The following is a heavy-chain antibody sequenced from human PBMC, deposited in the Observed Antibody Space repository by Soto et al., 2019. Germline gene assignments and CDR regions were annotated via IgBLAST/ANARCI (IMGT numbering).Heavy chain of an antibody. J-gene: IGHJ6*02. Sequence: GGSLRLSCAASGFDFSDYYMSWSRLAPGKGLEWISYISDSGSPLYYADSVKGRFSISRDSARKSVYLQMNNLRADDTALYFCARDIRGYGMDVWGQGTTVTVSS. CDR3: ARDIRGYGMDV. V-gene: IGHV3-11*01. D-gene: IGHD3-10*01. CDR1: GFDFSDYY. CDR2: ISDSGSPL.